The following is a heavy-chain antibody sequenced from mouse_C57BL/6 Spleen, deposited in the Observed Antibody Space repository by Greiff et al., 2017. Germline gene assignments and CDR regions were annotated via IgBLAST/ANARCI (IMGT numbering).Heavy chain of an antibody. CDR2: ISSGSSTI. CDR1: GFTFSDYG. V-gene: IGHV5-17*01. Sequence: EVQVVESGGGLVKPGGSLKLSCAASGFTFSDYGMHWVRQAPEKGLEWVAYISSGSSTIYYADTVKGRFTISRDNAKNTLFLQMTSLRSEDTAMYYCARQSNYYFDYWGQGTTLTVSS. J-gene: IGHJ2*01. CDR3: ARQSNYYFDY. D-gene: IGHD4-1*01.